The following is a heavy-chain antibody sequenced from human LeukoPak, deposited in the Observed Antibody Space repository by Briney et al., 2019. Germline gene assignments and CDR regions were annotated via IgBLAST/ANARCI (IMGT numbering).Heavy chain of an antibody. V-gene: IGHV4-59*01. CDR1: GASISSSF. Sequence: SETLSLTCTVSGASISSSFWTWIRQSPGKGLEWLAYIYYTGSTNLNPSLKSRLTISVDTSKNQFSLRLSSVNAADTAIYYCARRMTVSATNWFDPWGQGTLVTVSS. CDR2: IYYTGST. CDR3: ARRMTVSATNWFDP. D-gene: IGHD5/OR15-5a*01. J-gene: IGHJ5*02.